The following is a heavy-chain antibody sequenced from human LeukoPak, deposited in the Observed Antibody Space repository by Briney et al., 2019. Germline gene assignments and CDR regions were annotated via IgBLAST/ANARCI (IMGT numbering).Heavy chain of an antibody. J-gene: IGHJ3*02. CDR2: IYHSGST. Sequence: SETLSLTCAVSGDSISSSNWWSWVRQPPGKGLEWIGEIYHSGSTNYNPSLKSRVTMSVDKSKNQFFLRLTSVTAADTAVYYCARVGRSSYTDVFDIWGQGTMVTVPS. V-gene: IGHV4-4*02. D-gene: IGHD6-13*01. CDR3: ARVGRSSYTDVFDI. CDR1: GDSISSSNW.